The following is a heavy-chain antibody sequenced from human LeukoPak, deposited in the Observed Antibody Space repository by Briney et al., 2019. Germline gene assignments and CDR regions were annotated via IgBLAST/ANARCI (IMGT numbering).Heavy chain of an antibody. J-gene: IGHJ1*01. V-gene: IGHV4-61*02. CDR1: GGSISSGSYY. D-gene: IGHD2-15*01. CDR2: IYTSGST. Sequence: PSQTLSLTCTVSGGSISSGSYYWSWIRQPAGKGLEWIGRIYTSGSTNYNPSLKSRVTISVDTSKNQFSLKLSSVTAADTAVYYCAREGRSADFQHWGQGTLVTVSS. CDR3: AREGRSADFQH.